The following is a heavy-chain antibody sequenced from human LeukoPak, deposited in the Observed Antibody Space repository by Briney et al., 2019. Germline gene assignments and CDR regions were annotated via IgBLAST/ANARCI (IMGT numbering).Heavy chain of an antibody. D-gene: IGHD2-15*01. CDR2: INWNGGST. CDR3: AREYEGYCSGGSCFRGTYNWFDP. CDR1: GFTFDDYG. V-gene: IGHV3-20*04. J-gene: IGHJ5*02. Sequence: GGSLRLSCAASGFTFDDYGMSWVRQAPGKGLEWVSGINWNGGSTGYADSVKGRFTISRDNSKNMLYLQMNSLRAEDTAVYYCAREYEGYCSGGSCFRGTYNWFDPWGQGALVTVSS.